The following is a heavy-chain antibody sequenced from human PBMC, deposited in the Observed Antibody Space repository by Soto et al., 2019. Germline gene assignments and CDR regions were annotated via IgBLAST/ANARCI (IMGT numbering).Heavy chain of an antibody. CDR3: AHRYGGNDYRWYFDS. D-gene: IGHD3-16*02. CDR2: ISWKDEK. V-gene: IGHV2-5*01. CDR1: GFSLSTSGAG. J-gene: IGHJ4*02. Sequence: QITLKESGPTLVKPTQTLTVTCTFSGFSLSTSGAGVGWIRQSPGKAPEWLALISWKDEKRYNPGLKSRLTITKHTSKNQVVLTMTDLDPVDTATYFCAHRYGGNDYRWYFDSWGQGTLVTVSS.